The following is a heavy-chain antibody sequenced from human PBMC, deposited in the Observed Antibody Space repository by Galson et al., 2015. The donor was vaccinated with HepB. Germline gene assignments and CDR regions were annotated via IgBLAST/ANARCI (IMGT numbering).Heavy chain of an antibody. CDR1: GGTFSSYA. D-gene: IGHD6-13*01. V-gene: IGHV1-69*06. CDR3: ARELEDSSSWYEQGSYWYFDL. Sequence: SVKVSCKASGGTFSSYAISWVRQAPGQGLEWMGGIIPIFGTANYAQKFQGRVTITADKSTSTAYMELSSLRSEDTAVYYCARELEDSSSWYEQGSYWYFDLWGRGTLVTVSS. CDR2: IIPIFGTA. J-gene: IGHJ2*01.